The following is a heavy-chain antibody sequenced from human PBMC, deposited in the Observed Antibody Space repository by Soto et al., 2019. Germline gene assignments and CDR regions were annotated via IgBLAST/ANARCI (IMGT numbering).Heavy chain of an antibody. V-gene: IGHV3-23*01. Sequence: RRLSGEASGFTFSSYAMSWVRQAPGKGLEWVSAISGSGGSTYYADSVKGRFTISRDNSKNTLYLQMNSLRAEDTAVYYCAKVDTWIRYGMDVWGQGTTVTVSS. CDR3: AKVDTWIRYGMDV. J-gene: IGHJ6*02. CDR2: ISGSGGST. CDR1: GFTFSSYA. D-gene: IGHD5-18*01.